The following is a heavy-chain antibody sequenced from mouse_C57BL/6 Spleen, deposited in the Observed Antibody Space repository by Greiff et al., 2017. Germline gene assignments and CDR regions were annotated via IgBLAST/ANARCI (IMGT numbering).Heavy chain of an antibody. V-gene: IGHV5-17*01. CDR3: AGLRY. D-gene: IGHD2-12*01. J-gene: IGHJ3*01. Sequence: EVKLVESGGGLVKPGGSLKLSCAASGFTFSDYGMHWVRQAPEKGLEWVAYISSGSSTIYYADTVKGRCTISRDNAKNTLLLQMTILRSEDTAMYYSAGLRYWGQGTLVTVSA. CDR1: GFTFSDYG. CDR2: ISSGSSTI.